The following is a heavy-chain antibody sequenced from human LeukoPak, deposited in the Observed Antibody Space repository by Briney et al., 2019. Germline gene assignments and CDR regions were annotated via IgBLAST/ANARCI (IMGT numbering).Heavy chain of an antibody. CDR1: GGSISSGGYY. Sequence: PSQTLSLTCTVSGGSISSGGYYWSWIRQHPGKGLEWIGYIYYSGSTYYNPSLKSRVTISVDTSKNQFSLKLSSVTAADTAVYYCARGGYSSGWYLHYYYMDVWGKGTTVTVSS. CDR3: ARGGYSSGWYLHYYYMDV. V-gene: IGHV4-31*03. D-gene: IGHD6-19*01. CDR2: IYYSGST. J-gene: IGHJ6*03.